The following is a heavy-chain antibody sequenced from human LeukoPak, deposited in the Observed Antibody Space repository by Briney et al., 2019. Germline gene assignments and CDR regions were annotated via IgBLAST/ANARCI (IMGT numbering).Heavy chain of an antibody. CDR3: TTDTGDSSGYSYYYYYYMDV. CDR1: GFTFSNAW. J-gene: IGHJ6*03. D-gene: IGHD3-22*01. Sequence: PGGSLRLSCAASGFTFSNAWMSWVRQAPGKGLEWVGRIKSKTDGGTTDYAAPVKGRFTISRDDSKNTLYLQMNSLKTEDTAVYYCTTDTGDSSGYSYYYYYYMDVWGKGTTVTVSS. CDR2: IKSKTDGGTT. V-gene: IGHV3-15*01.